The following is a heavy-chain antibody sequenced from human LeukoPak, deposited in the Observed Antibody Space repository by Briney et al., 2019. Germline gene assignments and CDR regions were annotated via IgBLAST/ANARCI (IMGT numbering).Heavy chain of an antibody. Sequence: PSETLSLTCTVSGGSISSYYWSWIRQPPGKGLEWIGYIYTSGSTNYNPSLKSRVTISVDTSKNQFSLKLSSVTAADTAVYYCARHGYCTNGVRSWFDPWGQGTLVTVSS. J-gene: IGHJ5*02. V-gene: IGHV4-4*09. D-gene: IGHD2-8*01. CDR3: ARHGYCTNGVRSWFDP. CDR2: IYTSGST. CDR1: GGSISSYY.